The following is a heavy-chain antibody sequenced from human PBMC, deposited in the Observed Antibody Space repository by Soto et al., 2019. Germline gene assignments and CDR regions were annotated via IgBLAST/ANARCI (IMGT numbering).Heavy chain of an antibody. CDR1: GVTFITYR. CDR3: ARDPSDLWEPDQYFQH. D-gene: IGHD1-26*01. J-gene: IGHJ1*01. Sequence: WGSLRLACAASGVTFITYRFNCFGHSPCKGLEWVSSINSRSSYIFYADSVKGRFTISRDNAKNSLYLQMNSLRAEDTAVYYCARDPSDLWEPDQYFQHWGQGTLVTVSS. V-gene: IGHV3-21*01. CDR2: INSRSSYI.